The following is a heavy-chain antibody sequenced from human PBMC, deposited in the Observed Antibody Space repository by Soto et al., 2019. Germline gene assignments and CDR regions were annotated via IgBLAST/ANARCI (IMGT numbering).Heavy chain of an antibody. V-gene: IGHV3-33*01. J-gene: IGHJ6*02. D-gene: IGHD6-19*01. CDR1: GFTFSSYG. CDR2: IWYDGSNK. CDR3: ARGKGTAVAGFRYYYGMDV. Sequence: QVQLVESGGGVVQPGRSLRLSCAASGFTFSSYGMHWVRQAPGKGLEWVAVIWYDGSNKYYADSVKGRFTISRDNSKNTLYLQMNSLRAEDTAVYYCARGKGTAVAGFRYYYGMDVWGQGTTVTVSS.